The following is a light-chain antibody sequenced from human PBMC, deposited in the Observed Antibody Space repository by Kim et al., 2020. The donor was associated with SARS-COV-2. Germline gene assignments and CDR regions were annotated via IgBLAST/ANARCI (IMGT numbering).Light chain of an antibody. J-gene: IGKJ4*01. Sequence: LSTGDRATLACRASQNIDTYLAWYQQRPGQAPRLLVYDASNRATGVPDRFSGSGSGTDFTLTISNLQAEDVAVYYCQQDYTTPLTFGGGTKVDIK. CDR2: DAS. CDR3: QQDYTTPLT. V-gene: IGKV3-11*01. CDR1: QNIDTY.